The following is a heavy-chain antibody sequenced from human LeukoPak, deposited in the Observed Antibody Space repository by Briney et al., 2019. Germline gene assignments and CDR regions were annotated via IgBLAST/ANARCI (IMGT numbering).Heavy chain of an antibody. J-gene: IGHJ4*02. CDR2: ISWNSGSI. Sequence: GWSLRLSCAASGFTFADYAMHWVRQAPGNGLQRVSGISWNSGSIGYADSVKGRFTISRDNAKNSLYLQMNSLRAEDMALYYCSKDYCSGGSCYYFDYWGQGTLVTVSS. CDR1: GFTFADYA. D-gene: IGHD2-15*01. V-gene: IGHV3-9*03. CDR3: SKDYCSGGSCYYFDY.